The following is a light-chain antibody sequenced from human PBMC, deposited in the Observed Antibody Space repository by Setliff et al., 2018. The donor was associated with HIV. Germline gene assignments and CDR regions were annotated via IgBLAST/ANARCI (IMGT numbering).Light chain of an antibody. J-gene: IGLJ1*01. CDR2: DVS. CDR3: LSYTGSDTFV. Sequence: VLTQPASVSGSPGQSITISCTGTPSDVGGFTLVSWYQKYPDRVPKLIIYDVSKRPSRVSDRFSGSKSANTASLTISGLQAEDEADYYCLSYTGSDTFVFGSGTKVTV. CDR1: PSDVGGFTL. V-gene: IGLV2-23*02.